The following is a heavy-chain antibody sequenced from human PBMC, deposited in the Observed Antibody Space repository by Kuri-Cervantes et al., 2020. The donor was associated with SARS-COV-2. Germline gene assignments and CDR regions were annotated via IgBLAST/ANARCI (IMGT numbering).Heavy chain of an antibody. J-gene: IGHJ6*03. Sequence: GESLKISCAASGFTFRSYSMIWVRQAPGKGLEWVSSISSRSDYIYYADSMKGRFTISRDNAKSSLFLQVTSLRAEDTAVYYCARVACSSSNCAIYYYYMDVWGKGTTVTVSS. CDR3: ARVACSSSNCAIYYYYMDV. CDR2: ISSRSDYI. D-gene: IGHD2-2*01. CDR1: GFTFRSYS. V-gene: IGHV3-21*01.